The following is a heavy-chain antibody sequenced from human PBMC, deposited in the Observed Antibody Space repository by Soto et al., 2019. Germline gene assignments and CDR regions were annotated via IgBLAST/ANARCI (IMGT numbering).Heavy chain of an antibody. J-gene: IGHJ6*02. Sequence: GGSLRLSCAASGFTVSSNYMSWVRQAPGKGLEWVSVIYSGGSTYYADSVKGRFTISRDNSKNTLYLQMNSLRAEDTAVYYCAREVYCSGGSCHPVADYYYGMDVWGQGTTVTVSS. D-gene: IGHD2-15*01. CDR3: AREVYCSGGSCHPVADYYYGMDV. CDR2: IYSGGST. CDR1: GFTVSSNY. V-gene: IGHV3-53*01.